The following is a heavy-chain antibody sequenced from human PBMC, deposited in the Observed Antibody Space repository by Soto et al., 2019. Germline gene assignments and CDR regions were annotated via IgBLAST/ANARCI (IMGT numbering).Heavy chain of an antibody. CDR3: AREHDHGHFDY. J-gene: IGHJ4*02. CDR1: GYTFTSNG. V-gene: IGHV1-18*01. Sequence: ALVKVSCKDSGYTFTSNGISWVRQAPGQGLEWMGWISAYNGNTNYAQKLQGRVTMTTDTSTSTAYVELRSLRSDDTAVYYCAREHDHGHFDYWGQGTLVTVPQ. D-gene: IGHD3-3*01. CDR2: ISAYNGNT.